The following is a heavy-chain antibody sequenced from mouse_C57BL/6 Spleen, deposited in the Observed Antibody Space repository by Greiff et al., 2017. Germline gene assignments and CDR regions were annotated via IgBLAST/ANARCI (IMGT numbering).Heavy chain of an antibody. Sequence: EVKVVESGGGLVKPGGSLKLSCAASGFTFSSYAMSWVRQTPEKRLEWVATISDGGSYTYYPDLVKGRFTISRDNAKNNLYLQMSHLKSEDTAMYYCATYDGYFAYWGQGTLVTVSA. D-gene: IGHD2-3*01. CDR3: ATYDGYFAY. CDR1: GFTFSSYA. V-gene: IGHV5-4*03. J-gene: IGHJ3*01. CDR2: ISDGGSYT.